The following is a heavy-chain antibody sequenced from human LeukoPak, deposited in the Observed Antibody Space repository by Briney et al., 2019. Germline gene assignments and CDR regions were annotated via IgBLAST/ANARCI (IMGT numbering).Heavy chain of an antibody. V-gene: IGHV3-11*06. CDR3: ARWRSRGALGY. CDR2: ISTSSGFT. Sequence: GGSLRHSCAASGFPFSDYYMTWIRQVPGKGLEWVSYISTSSGFTKYADSVKGRFTISRDNAKNSLYLQMNSLRAEDTAVYYCARWRSRGALGYWGQGTLVTVSS. CDR1: GFPFSDYY. D-gene: IGHD3-16*01. J-gene: IGHJ4*02.